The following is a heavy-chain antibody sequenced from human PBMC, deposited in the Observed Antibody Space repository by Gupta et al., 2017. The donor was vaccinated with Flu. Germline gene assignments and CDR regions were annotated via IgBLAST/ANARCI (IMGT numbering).Heavy chain of an antibody. V-gene: IGHV5-51*01. D-gene: IGHD1-26*01. Sequence: SGYTFAHNWIGWVRQMPGKGLEWLGIIYPGDSDTRYSPSFQGQVTISADKSFSTVYLQWSSLKASDTAMYYCARKLGSYSTGAFDYWDQGTRFTVSS. CDR3: ARKLGSYSTGAFDY. CDR1: GYTFAHNW. J-gene: IGHJ4*02. CDR2: IYPGDSDT.